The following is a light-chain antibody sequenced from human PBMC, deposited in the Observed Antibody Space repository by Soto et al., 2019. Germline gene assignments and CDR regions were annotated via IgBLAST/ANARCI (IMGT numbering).Light chain of an antibody. J-gene: IGLJ1*01. V-gene: IGLV2-14*01. CDR3: SSYTGNSNYV. CDR1: SSDVGGYSY. CDR2: DVS. Sequence: QSALTQPASVSGSPGQSITISCTGTSSDVGGYSYVSWFQQHPGKVPKLMIYDVSNRPSGVSNRFSGSKSGNTASLTISGLQAEDEADYYCSSYTGNSNYVFGSGTKVTVL.